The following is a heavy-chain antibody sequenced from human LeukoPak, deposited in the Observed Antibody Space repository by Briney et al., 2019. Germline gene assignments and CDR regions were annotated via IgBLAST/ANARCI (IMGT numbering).Heavy chain of an antibody. CDR1: EFSFGDYS. J-gene: IGHJ4*02. D-gene: IGHD3-16*02. V-gene: IGHV3-48*04. CDR3: VRDWGNDREFDY. CDR2: ISNSGSTI. Sequence: GGSLRLSCIASEFSFGDYSMNWVRQAPGKGLEWVSFISNSGSTIYYGDSVKGRFTISRDNSKNSLYLQMNSLRAEDTAVYYCVRDWGNDREFDYWGQGTLDTVSS.